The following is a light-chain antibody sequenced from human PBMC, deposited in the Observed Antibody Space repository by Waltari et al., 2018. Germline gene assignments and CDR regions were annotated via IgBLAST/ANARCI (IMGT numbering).Light chain of an antibody. CDR3: QQSYT. V-gene: IGKV1-39*01. CDR2: GAS. CDR1: QSISEY. Sequence: DIPMTPSPSSLSASVGEKVTITCRASQSISEYLNWYQQKPGKAPKLLIYGASSLQSGVPSRFSGSGSGTDFTLSITSLQPEDSATYYCQQSYTFGGGTKVEIK. J-gene: IGKJ4*01.